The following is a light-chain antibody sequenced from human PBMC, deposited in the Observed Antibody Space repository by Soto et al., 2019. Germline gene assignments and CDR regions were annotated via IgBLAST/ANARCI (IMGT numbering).Light chain of an antibody. J-gene: IGKJ1*01. Sequence: EIVLTQSPGTLSLSPGVRATLFCRARQRVSSGYLAWYQQRPGQAPTLLIFDASARAPGIPARFSGSGSGTEFTLTINSLQSEDFGVYFCMQYNKWPLRTFGQGTKV. CDR3: MQYNKWPLRT. V-gene: IGKV3-15*01. CDR2: DAS. CDR1: QRVSSGY.